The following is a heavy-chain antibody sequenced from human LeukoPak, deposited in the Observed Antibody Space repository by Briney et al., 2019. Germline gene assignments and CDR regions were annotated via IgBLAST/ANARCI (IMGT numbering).Heavy chain of an antibody. CDR3: ARGAPQAYYDFWSGYYSTYNWFDP. CDR1: GGSFSGYY. V-gene: IGHV4-34*01. Sequence: SETLSLTCAVYGGSFSGYYWSSIRQPPGKGLEWIGEINHSGSTNYNPSLKSRVTISVDTSKNQFSLKLSSVTAADTAVSYCARGAPQAYYDFWSGYYSTYNWFDPWRQGTLVTVSS. J-gene: IGHJ5*02. D-gene: IGHD3-3*01. CDR2: INHSGST.